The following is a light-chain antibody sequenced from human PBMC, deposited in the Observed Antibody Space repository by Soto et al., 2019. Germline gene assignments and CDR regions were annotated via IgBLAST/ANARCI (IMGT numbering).Light chain of an antibody. Sequence: EIVLTQSPGTLSLSPGERATLSCRASQSVSSNYLAWYQQRPGQAPRLLIFGASTRATGIPDRFSGSGSVTDFTLTISRLQPEDFAVYYCQQYAGSPRTFGQGTKVDIK. CDR3: QQYAGSPRT. V-gene: IGKV3-20*01. CDR1: QSVSSNY. J-gene: IGKJ1*01. CDR2: GAS.